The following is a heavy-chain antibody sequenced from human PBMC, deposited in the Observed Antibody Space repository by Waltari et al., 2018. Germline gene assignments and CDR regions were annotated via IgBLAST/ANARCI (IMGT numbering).Heavy chain of an antibody. J-gene: IGHJ6*03. CDR2: IDCSDSYP. CDR3: ARTIVQGQYYMDV. Sequence: EVQLVQSGAEVGKPGESLRIACQASGYSFTTSWITWVRQVPGKGLEWMGRIDCSDSYPNYSPSFQGHVALSVDESISTAYLQWSSLKASDTAIYYCARTIVQGQYYMDVWGKGTMVTVSS. V-gene: IGHV5-10-1*01. CDR1: GYSFTTSW. D-gene: IGHD3-22*01.